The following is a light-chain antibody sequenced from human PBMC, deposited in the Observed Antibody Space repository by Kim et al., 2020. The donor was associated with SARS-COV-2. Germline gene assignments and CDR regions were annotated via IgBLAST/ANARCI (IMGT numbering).Light chain of an antibody. J-gene: IGKJ1*01. V-gene: IGKV3-20*01. CDR3: QQYRSSLWA. Sequence: EIVLTQSPGTLSLSPGERATLSCRASQSISSTYLAWYQQKPGQAPRLLIYAASSRATGIPDRFTGSGSGTDFTLTISRLEPEDFAMFYCQQYRSSLWAFDQGTKVDIK. CDR1: QSISSTY. CDR2: AAS.